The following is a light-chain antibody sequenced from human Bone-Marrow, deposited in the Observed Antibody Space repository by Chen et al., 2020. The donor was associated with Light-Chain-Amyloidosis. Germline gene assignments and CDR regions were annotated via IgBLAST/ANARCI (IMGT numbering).Light chain of an antibody. CDR1: HSLLHSDGRTY. CDR2: EVS. Sequence: DILMTQTPLSLSVTPGQPASISCKSSHSLLHSDGRTYLFWFLQKPCQPPQLLMYEVSTRFSGVPDKFTGSGSGTHFTLNISRVEAEDVGIYYCMQSIQLPRTFGQGTKVEIK. J-gene: IGKJ1*01. V-gene: IGKV2D-29*01. CDR3: MQSIQLPRT.